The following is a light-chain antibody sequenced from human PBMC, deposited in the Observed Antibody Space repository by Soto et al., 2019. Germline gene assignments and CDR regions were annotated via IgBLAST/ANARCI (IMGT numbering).Light chain of an antibody. CDR2: GAS. Sequence: EIVMTQSPVTLSVSPGERVTLSCRASQNVNINLAWYQQRTGQAPRVLIYGASNRASGIPDRFSGSGSGTDFTLTISSLAPDDFALYCCQQYKDWPPLSFGGGTRVEIK. CDR1: QNVNIN. J-gene: IGKJ4*01. V-gene: IGKV3D-15*01. CDR3: QQYKDWPPLS.